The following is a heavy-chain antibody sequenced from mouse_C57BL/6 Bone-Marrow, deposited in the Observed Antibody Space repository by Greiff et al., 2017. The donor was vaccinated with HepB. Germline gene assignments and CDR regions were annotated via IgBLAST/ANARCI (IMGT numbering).Heavy chain of an antibody. V-gene: IGHV2-5*01. D-gene: IGHD1-1*01. CDR3: AKNNYGSSYEFDY. CDR1: GFSLTSYG. J-gene: IGHJ2*01. Sequence: VMLVESGPGLVQPSQSLSITCTVSGFSLTSYGVHWVRQSPGKGLEWLGVIWRGGSTDYNAAFMSRLSITKDNSKSQVFFKMNSLQADDTAIYYCAKNNYGSSYEFDYWGQGTTLTVSS. CDR2: IWRGGST.